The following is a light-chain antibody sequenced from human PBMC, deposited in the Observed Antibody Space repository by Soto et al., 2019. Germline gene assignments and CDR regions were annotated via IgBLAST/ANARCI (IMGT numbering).Light chain of an antibody. Sequence: IQLTQSPSSLSASVGDSVTITCRASQDISSYLAWYQQEPGKAPKLLIYAASTLQSGVPSRFSGGGSGTDFTLTISSLQPEDFATYYCQQLNSYPLTFGGGTKVDIK. J-gene: IGKJ4*01. CDR2: AAS. V-gene: IGKV1-9*01. CDR3: QQLNSYPLT. CDR1: QDISSY.